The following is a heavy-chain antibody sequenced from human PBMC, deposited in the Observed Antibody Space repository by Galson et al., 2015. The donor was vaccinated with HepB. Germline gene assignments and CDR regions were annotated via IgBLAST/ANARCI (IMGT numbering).Heavy chain of an antibody. V-gene: IGHV1-69*04. CDR2: IIPILGLA. D-gene: IGHD3-9*01. Sequence: SVKVSRKASGGTFSSYTFSWVRQAPGQGPEWMGRIIPILGLANYAQKFQGRVTITADKSTSTAYMELSSLRSEDTAVYYCARDPHYEILTGYNGGMDVWGQGTTVTVSS. CDR3: ARDPHYEILTGYNGGMDV. J-gene: IGHJ6*02. CDR1: GGTFSSYT.